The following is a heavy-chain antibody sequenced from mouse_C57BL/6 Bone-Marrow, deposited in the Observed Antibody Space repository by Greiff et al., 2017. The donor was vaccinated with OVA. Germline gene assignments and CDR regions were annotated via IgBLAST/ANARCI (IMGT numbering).Heavy chain of an antibody. CDR1: GYTFTSYW. CDR3: ARHSLAWYFDV. V-gene: IGHV1-61*01. D-gene: IGHD6-1*01. Sequence: VQLQQPGAELVRPGSSVKLSCKASGYTFTSYWMDWVKQRPGQGLEWIGNIYPSDSETHYNQKFKDKATLTVDKSSSTAYMQLSSLTSEDSAVYYCARHSLAWYFDVWGTGTTVTVSS. CDR2: IYPSDSET. J-gene: IGHJ1*03.